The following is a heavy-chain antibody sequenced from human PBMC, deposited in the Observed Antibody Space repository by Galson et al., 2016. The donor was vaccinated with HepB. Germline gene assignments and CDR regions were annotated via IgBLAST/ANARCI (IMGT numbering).Heavy chain of an antibody. CDR2: FYPGDSDT. V-gene: IGHV5-51*01. Sequence: QSGAEVKKPGESLKISCKGSGYSFSSYWIAWVRQLPGKGLEWMGMFYPGDSDTRYSPSFQGQDTISADKSINTAYVQWTSLKASDTAIYYCASAVTTGGMFYYGMDVGGQGTTVTVSS. CDR3: ASAVTTGGMFYYGMDV. J-gene: IGHJ6*02. CDR1: GYSFSSYW. D-gene: IGHD4-11*01.